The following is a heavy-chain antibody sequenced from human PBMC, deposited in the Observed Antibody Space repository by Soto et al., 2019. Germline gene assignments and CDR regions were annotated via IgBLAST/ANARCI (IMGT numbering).Heavy chain of an antibody. V-gene: IGHV1-18*01. J-gene: IGHJ6*03. CDR2: ISAYNGNT. Sequence: ASVKVSCKASGYTFTSYGISWVRQAPGQGLEWMGWISAYNGNTNYAQKLQGRVTMTTDTSTSTAYMELRSLRSDDTAVYYCARGYCSGGSCYLFDSLSSFWYMDVWGKGTTVTVSS. CDR3: ARGYCSGGSCYLFDSLSSFWYMDV. D-gene: IGHD2-15*01. CDR1: GYTFTSYG.